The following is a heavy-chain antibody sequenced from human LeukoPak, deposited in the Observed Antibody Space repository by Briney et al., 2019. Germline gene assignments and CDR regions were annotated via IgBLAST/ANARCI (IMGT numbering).Heavy chain of an antibody. CDR1: GGSISSSSYY. V-gene: IGHV4-39*01. CDR2: IYYSGST. J-gene: IGHJ4*02. D-gene: IGHD6-19*01. Sequence: KPSETLSLTCTVSGGSISSSSYYWGWIRQPPGKGLEWIGSIYYSGSTYYNPSLKSRVTISVDTSKNQFSLKLSSVTAADTAVYYCARTIEVAGYFDYWGQGTLVTVSS. CDR3: ARTIEVAGYFDY.